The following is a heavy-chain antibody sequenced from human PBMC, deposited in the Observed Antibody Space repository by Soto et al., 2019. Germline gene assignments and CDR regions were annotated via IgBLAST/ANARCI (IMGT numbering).Heavy chain of an antibody. CDR2: ISWNSGSI. CDR1: GFTFDDYA. Sequence: GGSLRLSCAASGFTFDDYAMHWVRQAPGKGLEWVSGISWNSGSIGYADSVKGRFTISRDNAKNSLYLQMNSLRAEDTALYYCAKDISSGSYTFDIWGQGTMVTVSS. D-gene: IGHD1-26*01. J-gene: IGHJ3*02. V-gene: IGHV3-9*01. CDR3: AKDISSGSYTFDI.